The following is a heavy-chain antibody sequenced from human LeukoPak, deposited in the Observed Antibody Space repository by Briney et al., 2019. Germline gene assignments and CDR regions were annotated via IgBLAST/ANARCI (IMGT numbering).Heavy chain of an antibody. J-gene: IGHJ4*02. CDR1: GGSISSSSYY. CDR2: IYYSGST. V-gene: IGHV4-39*01. Sequence: PSETLSLTCTVSGGSISSSSYYWGWIRQPPGKGLEWIGSIYYSGSTYYDPSLKSRVTISVDTSKNQFSLKLSSVTAADTAVYYCARRVWSGYFPHFDYWGQGTLVTVSS. D-gene: IGHD3-3*01. CDR3: ARRVWSGYFPHFDY.